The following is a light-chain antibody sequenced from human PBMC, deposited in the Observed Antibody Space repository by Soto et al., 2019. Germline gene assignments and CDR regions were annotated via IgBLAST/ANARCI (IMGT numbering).Light chain of an antibody. Sequence: IVLTQSPGTLSLSPGERATLSCRASQSVSSNYIAWYQQKLGQAPRLLIYGASSRATGIPDRFSGRGSGTDFTLTISRLEPEDFAVYFCQQYGRSPPFTFGQGTKVEIK. J-gene: IGKJ2*01. V-gene: IGKV3-20*01. CDR2: GAS. CDR3: QQYGRSPPFT. CDR1: QSVSSNY.